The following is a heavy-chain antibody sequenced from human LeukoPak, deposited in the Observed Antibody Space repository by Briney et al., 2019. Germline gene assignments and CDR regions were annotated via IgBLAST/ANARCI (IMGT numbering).Heavy chain of an antibody. CDR2: IIPIVDSA. Sequence: ASVKVSCKASGGTFTNYAFNWVRQAPGQGLEWMGRIIPIVDSAHYAQRFQGRITITTDESSTTAYMTLSSLTSDDTAVYYCASQGASIYSESSTSPTYSDWGQGTLVTVSP. CDR3: ASQGASIYSESSTSPTYSD. CDR1: GGTFTNYA. J-gene: IGHJ4*02. V-gene: IGHV1-69*05. D-gene: IGHD3-22*01.